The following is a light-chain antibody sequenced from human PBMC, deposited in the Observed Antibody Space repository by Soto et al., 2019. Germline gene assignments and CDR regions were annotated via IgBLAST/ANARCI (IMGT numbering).Light chain of an antibody. V-gene: IGLV2-23*01. J-gene: IGLJ1*01. CDR1: NTDVENYNF. Sequence: QSALTQPASVSGSPGQSITIACTGINTDVENYNFVSWYQQRPGKAPKLMIYEDYKRPSGVSNRFSGSKSGNTASLTISGLXTEDEADYYCCSHAGFNTPYVFATGTKVTVL. CDR2: EDY. CDR3: CSHAGFNTPYV.